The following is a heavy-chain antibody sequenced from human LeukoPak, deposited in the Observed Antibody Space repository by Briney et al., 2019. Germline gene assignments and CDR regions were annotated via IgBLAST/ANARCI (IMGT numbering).Heavy chain of an antibody. CDR3: AAHSSGWSLSPYDAFDI. Sequence: SETLSLTCTVSGVSISSSSYYWGWIRPPPGKGLEWFGSIYYSGSTYYNPCLKSRVNISVDTSKNQFSLKLSSVTAADTAVYYCAAHSSGWSLSPYDAFDIWGQGTMVTVSS. J-gene: IGHJ3*02. CDR2: IYYSGST. CDR1: GVSISSSSYY. D-gene: IGHD6-19*01. V-gene: IGHV4-39*01.